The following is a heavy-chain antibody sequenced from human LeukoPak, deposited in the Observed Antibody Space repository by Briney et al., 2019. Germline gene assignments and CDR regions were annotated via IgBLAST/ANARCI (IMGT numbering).Heavy chain of an antibody. CDR1: GFTFNTYS. D-gene: IGHD1-26*01. CDR2: ITSSCNTI. J-gene: IGHJ4*02. CDR3: ARNSVGAAKFDY. V-gene: IGHV3-48*02. Sequence: PGGSLRLSCAACGFTFNTYSMNWVRDARGKGVEWVSYITSSCNTIYYADSVKGRFTVSRDNAKNSLYLQMNSLRDEDTAVYYCARNSVGAAKFDYWGQGTLVTVSS.